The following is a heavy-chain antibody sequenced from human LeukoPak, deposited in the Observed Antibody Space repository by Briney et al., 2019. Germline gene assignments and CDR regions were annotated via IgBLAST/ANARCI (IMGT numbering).Heavy chain of an antibody. V-gene: IGHV1-2*02. CDR3: ARVEMATITPAFDI. CDR2: INPNSGGT. Sequence: ASVKVSYKASGYTFTGYYMHWVGQAPGQGGEGVGWINPNSGGTNYAQKFQGRVTINRDTSSSKAYMELSRLRSDDTAVYYCARVEMATITPAFDIWGQGTMVTVSS. CDR1: GYTFTGYY. J-gene: IGHJ3*02. D-gene: IGHD5-24*01.